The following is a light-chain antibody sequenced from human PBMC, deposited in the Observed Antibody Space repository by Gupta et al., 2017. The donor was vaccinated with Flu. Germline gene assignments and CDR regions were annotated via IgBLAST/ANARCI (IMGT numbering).Light chain of an antibody. J-gene: IGLJ3*02. Sequence: AQTAMSTGGSNNIGSKAVNWYQQKPGQDPVRFIYSDRNRPSGIPERFSGSNTGNTATLTISRIEAGDEADYYCQAWDGSSDHVVFGGGTKLTVL. CDR1: NIGSKA. CDR2: SDR. CDR3: QAWDGSSDHVV. V-gene: IGLV3-12*02.